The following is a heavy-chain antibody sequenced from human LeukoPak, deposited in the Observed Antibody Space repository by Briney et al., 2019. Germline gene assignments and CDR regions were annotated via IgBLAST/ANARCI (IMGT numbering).Heavy chain of an antibody. V-gene: IGHV4-34*01. CDR3: ARGRYFDWLLNYYYYGIDV. CDR2: INHSGST. D-gene: IGHD3-9*01. CDR1: GGSFSGYY. Sequence: SETLSLTCAVYGGSFSGYYWSWIRQPPGKGLEWIGEINHSGSTNYNPSLKSRVTISVDTSKNQFSLKLSSVTAADTAVYYCARGRYFDWLLNYYYYGIDVWGQGTTVTVSS. J-gene: IGHJ6*02.